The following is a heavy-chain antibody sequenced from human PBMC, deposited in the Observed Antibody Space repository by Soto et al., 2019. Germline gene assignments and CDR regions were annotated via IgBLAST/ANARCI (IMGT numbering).Heavy chain of an antibody. CDR1: GFTFSSYG. D-gene: IGHD3-9*01. Sequence: GGSLRLSCAASGFTFSSYGMHWVRQAPGKGLEWVAVIWYDGSNKYYADSVKGRFTISRDNSKNTLYLQMNSLRAEDTAVYYCARDRRYYDILTGSHYFDYWGQGTLVTVS. J-gene: IGHJ4*02. CDR2: IWYDGSNK. CDR3: ARDRRYYDILTGSHYFDY. V-gene: IGHV3-33*01.